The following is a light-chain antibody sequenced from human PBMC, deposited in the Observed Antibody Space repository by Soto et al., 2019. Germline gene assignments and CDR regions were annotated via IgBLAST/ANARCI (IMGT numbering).Light chain of an antibody. Sequence: IQMTQSPSSLSAYVGDRVTITCRASQGIRDDLGWYQQKPGRAPRLLIYGASSLQSGVPSRFSGSGYGTEFTLTISILQPEDFANYYCLQDYNYPLTFGGGTRVEIK. CDR2: GAS. V-gene: IGKV1-6*02. J-gene: IGKJ4*01. CDR3: LQDYNYPLT. CDR1: QGIRDD.